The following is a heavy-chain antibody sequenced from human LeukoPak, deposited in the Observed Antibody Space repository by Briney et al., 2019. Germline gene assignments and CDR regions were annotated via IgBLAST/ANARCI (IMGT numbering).Heavy chain of an antibody. Sequence: GGSLRLSCAASGFTFSSSYGMSWVRQAPGKGLEWVSSISGNGGSTYYPDSVKGRFTISRDNSKNTLYLQMNSLRAEDTAVYYCAKKVNYDSSGYYAYWGQGTLVTVSS. CDR1: GFTFSSSYG. D-gene: IGHD3-22*01. V-gene: IGHV3-23*01. J-gene: IGHJ4*02. CDR3: AKKVNYDSSGYYAY. CDR2: ISGNGGST.